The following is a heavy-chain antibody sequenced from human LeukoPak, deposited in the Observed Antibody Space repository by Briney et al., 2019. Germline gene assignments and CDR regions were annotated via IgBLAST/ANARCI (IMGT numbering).Heavy chain of an antibody. CDR1: GGSISSYY. D-gene: IGHD2-2*01. CDR2: IYYSGST. CDR3: ARLGCSSTSCFAHFDY. Sequence: PSETLSLTCTVSGGSISSYYWSWIRQPPGKGLDWIGYIYYSGSTNYNPSLKSRVTISVDTSKNQFSLKLSSVTAADTAVYYCARLGCSSTSCFAHFDYWGQGTLVTVSS. V-gene: IGHV4-59*08. J-gene: IGHJ4*02.